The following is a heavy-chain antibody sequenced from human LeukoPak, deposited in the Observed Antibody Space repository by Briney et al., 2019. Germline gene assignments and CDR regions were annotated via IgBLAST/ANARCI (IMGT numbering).Heavy chain of an antibody. CDR3: AIRGYSGYDYFYYMDV. V-gene: IGHV3-23*01. CDR2: ISGSGGST. J-gene: IGHJ6*03. D-gene: IGHD5-12*01. Sequence: GGSLRLSCAASGFTFSSYAMSWVRQGPGKGLEWVSAISGSGGSTYYADSVKGRFTISRDNSKNTLYLQMNSLRAEDTAVYYCAIRGYSGYDYFYYMDVWGKGITVTVSS. CDR1: GFTFSSYA.